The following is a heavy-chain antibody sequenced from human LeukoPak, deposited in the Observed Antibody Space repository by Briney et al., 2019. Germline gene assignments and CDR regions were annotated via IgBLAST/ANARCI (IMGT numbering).Heavy chain of an antibody. CDR2: INWNGGST. CDR1: GFTFDDYG. J-gene: IGHJ3*02. D-gene: IGHD1-26*01. V-gene: IGHV3-20*04. CDR3: ARVGGSYRSYGAFDI. Sequence: TGGSLRLSCAASGFTFDDYGMSWVRQAPGKGLEWVSGINWNGGSTGYADSVKGRFTISRDNAKNSLYLQMNSLRAEDTAVYYCARVGGSYRSYGAFDIWGQGTMVTVSS.